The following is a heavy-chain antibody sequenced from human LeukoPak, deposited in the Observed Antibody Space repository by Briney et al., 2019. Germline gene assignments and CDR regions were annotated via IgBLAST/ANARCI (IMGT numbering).Heavy chain of an antibody. J-gene: IGHJ4*02. CDR2: IYTSGST. CDR1: GGSISSYY. V-gene: IGHV4-4*07. CDR3: ARDSGYCSGGSCYYPDY. D-gene: IGHD2-15*01. Sequence: SETLSLTCTVSGGSISSYYWSWIRQPAGKGLEWIWRIYTSGSTNYNPSLKSRVTMSVDTSKNQSSLKLSSVTAADTAVYYCARDSGYCSGGSCYYPDYWGQGTLVTVSS.